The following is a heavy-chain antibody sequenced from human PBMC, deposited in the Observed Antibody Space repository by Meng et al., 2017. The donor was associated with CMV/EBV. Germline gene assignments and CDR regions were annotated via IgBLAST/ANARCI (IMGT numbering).Heavy chain of an antibody. CDR1: GGFFSGFF. CDR3: ARERGDDSGYNFDS. V-gene: IGHV4-4*07. D-gene: IGHD3-22*01. J-gene: IGHJ4*02. CDR2: IYSTGGT. Sequence: SGPGWVKPFGTLSLTFSVSGGFFSGFFLTWIRQPAGKGLEWIGRIYSTGGTNYNPSFESRVTISLDGSNNQFSLKLNSVTAADTAIYYCARERGDDSGYNFDSWGQGTLVTVSS.